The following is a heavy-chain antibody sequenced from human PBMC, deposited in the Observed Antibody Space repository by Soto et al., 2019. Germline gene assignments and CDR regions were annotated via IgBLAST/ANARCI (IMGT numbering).Heavy chain of an antibody. D-gene: IGHD6-19*01. CDR1: GYTFTGYY. J-gene: IGHJ6*02. CDR2: INPNSGGT. CDR3: ARGPIFQQWLDPPVRGGFYYYGMDV. V-gene: IGHV1-2*04. Sequence: GASVKVSCKAPGYTFTGYYMHWVRQAPGQGLEWMGWINPNSGGTNYAQKFQGWVTMTRDTSISTAYMELSRLRSDDTAVYYCARGPIFQQWLDPPVRGGFYYYGMDVWGQGTTVTVSS.